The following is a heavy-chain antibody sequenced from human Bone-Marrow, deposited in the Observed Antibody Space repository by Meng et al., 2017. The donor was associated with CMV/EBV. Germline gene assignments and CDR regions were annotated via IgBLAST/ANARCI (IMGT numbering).Heavy chain of an antibody. D-gene: IGHD1-26*01. V-gene: IGHV3-23*03. J-gene: IGHJ6*02. CDR1: GFTFSTYA. CDR2: IYSGGSST. Sequence: GESLKISCAASGFTFSTYAMHWVRQAPGKGLEWVSVIYSGGSSTYYADSVKGRFTISRDNSKNTLYLQMNSLRAEDTAVYYCAKITRPRGIYYYYGMDGWGQGTTVTVSS. CDR3: AKITRPRGIYYYYGMDG.